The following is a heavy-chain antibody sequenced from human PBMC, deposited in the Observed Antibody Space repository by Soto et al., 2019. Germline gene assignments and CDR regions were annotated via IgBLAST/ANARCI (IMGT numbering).Heavy chain of an antibody. CDR1: GFTFSDYY. Sequence: GSLRLSCAASGFTFSDYYMSWIRRAPGKGLEWVSYISSSGSTIYYADSVKGRFTISRDNAKNSLYLQMNSLRAEDTAVYYCARSKKTYYYDSSAPAAFDIWGQGTMVTVSS. D-gene: IGHD3-22*01. CDR2: ISSSGSTI. CDR3: ARSKKTYYYDSSAPAAFDI. V-gene: IGHV3-11*01. J-gene: IGHJ3*02.